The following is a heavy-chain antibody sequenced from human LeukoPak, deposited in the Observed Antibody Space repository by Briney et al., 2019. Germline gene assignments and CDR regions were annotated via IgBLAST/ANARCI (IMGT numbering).Heavy chain of an antibody. CDR1: GGSFSGYY. D-gene: IGHD1-26*01. CDR3: ARGELLLDAFDI. V-gene: IGHV4-34*01. Sequence: SETLSLTCAVYGGSFSGYYWGRIRQPPGKGLEWIGSIYYSGSTYYNPSLKSRVTISVDASKNQFSLKLSSVTAADTAVYYCARGELLLDAFDIWGQGTMVTVSS. J-gene: IGHJ3*02. CDR2: IYYSGST.